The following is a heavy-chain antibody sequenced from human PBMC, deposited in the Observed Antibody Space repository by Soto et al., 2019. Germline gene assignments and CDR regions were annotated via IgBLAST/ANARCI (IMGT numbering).Heavy chain of an antibody. CDR3: SREDSIIIPAVSDF. Sequence: GGSLRLSCTVSGFAFNNYGINWVRQAPGKGLEWVSSISKSDYTYYSDSVKGRFAISRDNAKSSVSLQMNTLRVEDTAVYYCSREDSIIIPAVSDFWGQGTLVTVSS. D-gene: IGHD2-2*01. CDR1: GFAFNNYG. J-gene: IGHJ4*02. CDR2: ISKSDYT. V-gene: IGHV3-21*01.